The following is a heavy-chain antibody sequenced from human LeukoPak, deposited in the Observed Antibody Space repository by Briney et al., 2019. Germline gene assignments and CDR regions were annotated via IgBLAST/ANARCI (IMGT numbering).Heavy chain of an antibody. CDR3: ARLNDPPS. V-gene: IGHV4-38-2*02. Sequence: PSETLSLTCTVSGYSISSGYYWGWIRQPPGKGLEWIGSIYHSGSTYYNPSLKSRVTISVDTSKNQFSLKLSSVTAADTAVYYCARLNDPPSWGQGTLVTVSS. CDR2: IYHSGST. D-gene: IGHD3-16*01. CDR1: GYSISSGYY. J-gene: IGHJ5*02.